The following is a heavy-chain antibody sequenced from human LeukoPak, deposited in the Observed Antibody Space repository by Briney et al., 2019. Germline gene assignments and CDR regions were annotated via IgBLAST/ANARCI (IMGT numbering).Heavy chain of an antibody. D-gene: IGHD3-16*02. V-gene: IGHV3-23*01. CDR3: TKTSYDTVWGGYRSHDY. CDR2: INGGNINT. J-gene: IGHJ4*02. Sequence: GGSLRLSCAASGFTFSSRAMSWVRQAPGKGLEWVSGINGGNINTYYADSVKGRFTISRDNSKSTLYLQMNSLRVEDTAVYYCTKTSYDTVWGGYRSHDYWGQGTLVIVSS. CDR1: GFTFSSRA.